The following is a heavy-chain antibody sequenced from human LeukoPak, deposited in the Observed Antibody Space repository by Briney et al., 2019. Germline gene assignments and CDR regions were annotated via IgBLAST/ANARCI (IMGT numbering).Heavy chain of an antibody. CDR2: ISSSSSTI. Sequence: RGSLRLSCAASRFTFSSYSMNWVRQAPGKGLEWVSYISSSSSTIYYADSVKGRFTISRDNAKNSLYLQMNSLRAEDTAVYYCARDSGYSGSPDYYYYYMDVWGKGTTVTVSS. J-gene: IGHJ6*03. CDR1: RFTFSSYS. CDR3: ARDSGYSGSPDYYYYYMDV. D-gene: IGHD1-26*01. V-gene: IGHV3-48*01.